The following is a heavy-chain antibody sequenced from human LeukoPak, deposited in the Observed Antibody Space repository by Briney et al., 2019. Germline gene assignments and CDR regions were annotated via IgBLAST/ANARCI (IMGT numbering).Heavy chain of an antibody. Sequence: GGSLRLSCAASGFTFSSYAMHWVRQAPGKGLEWVAVISYDGSNKYYADSVKGRFTISRDNSKNTLYLQMNSLRAEDTAVYYCERSGDQNFDYWGQGTLVTVSS. V-gene: IGHV3-30*01. CDR1: GFTFSSYA. CDR3: ERSGDQNFDY. CDR2: ISYDGSNK. J-gene: IGHJ4*02. D-gene: IGHD1-26*01.